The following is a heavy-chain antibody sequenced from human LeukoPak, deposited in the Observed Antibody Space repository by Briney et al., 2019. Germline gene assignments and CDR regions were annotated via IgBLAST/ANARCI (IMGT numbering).Heavy chain of an antibody. CDR1: GYTFTGYY. J-gene: IGHJ4*02. CDR2: INPNSGGT. Sequence: GASVNVSCKASGYTFTGYYMHWVRQAPGQGLEWMGWINPNSGGTNYAQKFQGWVTMTRDTSISTAYMELSRLRSDDTAVYYCARSTGSSDDYDYWGQGTLVTVSS. D-gene: IGHD3-16*01. CDR3: ARSTGSSDDYDY. V-gene: IGHV1-2*04.